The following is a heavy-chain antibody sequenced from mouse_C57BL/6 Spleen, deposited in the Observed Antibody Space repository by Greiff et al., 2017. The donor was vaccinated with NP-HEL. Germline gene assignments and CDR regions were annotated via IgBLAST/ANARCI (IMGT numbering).Heavy chain of an antibody. CDR1: GFTFSDYG. CDR2: ISSGSSTI. J-gene: IGHJ3*01. CDR3: ARPHYGSRAWFAY. Sequence: EVHLVESGGGLVKPGGSLKLSCAASGFTFSDYGMHWVRQAPEKGLEWVAYISSGSSTIYYADTVKGRFTISRDNAKNTRFLQMTSLRSEDTAMYYCARPHYGSRAWFAYWGQGTLVTVSA. D-gene: IGHD1-1*01. V-gene: IGHV5-17*01.